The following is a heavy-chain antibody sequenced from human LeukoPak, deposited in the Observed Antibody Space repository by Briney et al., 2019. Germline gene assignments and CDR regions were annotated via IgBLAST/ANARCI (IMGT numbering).Heavy chain of an antibody. CDR3: ARDRSPGDY. CDR1: GFTFTTYW. CDR2: INQDGSEK. V-gene: IGHV3-7*01. Sequence: GGSLRLSCAASGFTFTTYWMTWVRQAPGKGLEWVANINQDGSEKYFVDSVKGRFTISRDNAKNSLYLQMNSLRADDTAVYYCARDRSPGDYWGQGTLVTVSS. J-gene: IGHJ4*02. D-gene: IGHD1-14*01.